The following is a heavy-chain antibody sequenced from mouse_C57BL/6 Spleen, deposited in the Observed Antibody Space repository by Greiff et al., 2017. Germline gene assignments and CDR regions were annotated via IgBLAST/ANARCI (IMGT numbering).Heavy chain of an antibody. V-gene: IGHV1-15*01. CDR3: TRGGFYYSYAMDY. CDR1: GYTFTDYE. CDR2: IDPETGGT. D-gene: IGHD2-1*01. J-gene: IGHJ4*01. Sequence: QVQLQQSGAELVRPGASVTLSCKASGYTFTDYEMHWVKQTPVHGLEWIGAIDPETGGTAYNQKFKGKAILTADKSSSTAYMELRSLTSADSAVYYCTRGGFYYSYAMDYWGQGTSVTVSS.